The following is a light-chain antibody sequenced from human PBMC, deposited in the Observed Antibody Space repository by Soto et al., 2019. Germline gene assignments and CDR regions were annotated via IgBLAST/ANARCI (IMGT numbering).Light chain of an antibody. J-gene: IGLJ3*02. CDR2: DVS. Sequence: QSVLTQPASVSGSPGQSITISCTGTSSDVGGYNYVSWYQQHPGKAPKLMIYDVSNRPSGVSNRFSGSKSGNTASLTISGLQAEDEADYCCSSYTSSSTSWVFGGGTKLTVL. CDR3: SSYTSSSTSWV. CDR1: SSDVGGYNY. V-gene: IGLV2-14*01.